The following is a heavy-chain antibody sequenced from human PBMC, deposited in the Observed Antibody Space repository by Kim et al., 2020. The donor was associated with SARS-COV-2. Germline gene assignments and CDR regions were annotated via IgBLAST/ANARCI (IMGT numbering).Heavy chain of an antibody. CDR3: ARGSHQIVVVPAAINDAFDI. V-gene: IGHV3-33*01. CDR2: ILYDGSNK. CDR1: GFTFSSYG. J-gene: IGHJ3*02. Sequence: GGSLRLSCAASGFTFSSYGMHWVRQAPGKGLEWVAVILYDGSNKYYADSVKGRFTISRDNSKNTLYLQMNSLRAEDTAVYYCARGSHQIVVVPAAINDAFDIWGQGTMVTVSS. D-gene: IGHD2-2*01.